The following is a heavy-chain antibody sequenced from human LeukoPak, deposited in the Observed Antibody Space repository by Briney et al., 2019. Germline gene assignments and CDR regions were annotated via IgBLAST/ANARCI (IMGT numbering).Heavy chain of an antibody. CDR1: GYSFTGYW. D-gene: IGHD3-10*01. J-gene: IGHJ3*02. CDR3: ARQGVGSGSYYHDAFDI. Sequence: GESLKISCKGSGYSFTGYWIGWVRQMPGKGLEWMGIIYPGDSDTRYSPSFQGQVTISADKSISTAYLQWSSLKASDTAMYYCARQGVGSGSYYHDAFDIWGQGTMVTVSS. CDR2: IYPGDSDT. V-gene: IGHV5-51*01.